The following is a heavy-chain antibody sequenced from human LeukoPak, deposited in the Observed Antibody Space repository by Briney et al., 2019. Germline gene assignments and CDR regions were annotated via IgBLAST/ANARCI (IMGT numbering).Heavy chain of an antibody. CDR2: IDWDDDK. V-gene: IGHV2-70*11. Sequence: ASGPALVKPTQTLTLTCTFSGFSLSTSGMCVSWIRQPPGKSVEWLARIDWDDDKYYSTSLKTRLTISKDTSKNQLALTMTIMDPVDTATYYCARTPPYYYDSSGYYYGWFDPWGQGTLVTVSS. D-gene: IGHD3-22*01. CDR1: GFSLSTSGMC. J-gene: IGHJ5*02. CDR3: ARTPPYYYDSSGYYYGWFDP.